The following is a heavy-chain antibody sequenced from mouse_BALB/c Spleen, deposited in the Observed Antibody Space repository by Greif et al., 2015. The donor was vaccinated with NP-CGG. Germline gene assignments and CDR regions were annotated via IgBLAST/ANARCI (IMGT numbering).Heavy chain of an antibody. V-gene: IGHV2-2*02. D-gene: IGHD2-10*02. CDR1: GFSLTSYG. Sequence: QVQLKESGPGLVQPSRSLSITCTVSGFSLTSYGVHWVRQSPGKGLEWLGVIWSGGSTDYNAAFISRLSISKDNSKSQVFFKMNSLQANDTAIYYCARKYGNYCAMDYWGQGTSVTVSS. CDR3: ARKYGNYCAMDY. CDR2: IWSGGST. J-gene: IGHJ4*01.